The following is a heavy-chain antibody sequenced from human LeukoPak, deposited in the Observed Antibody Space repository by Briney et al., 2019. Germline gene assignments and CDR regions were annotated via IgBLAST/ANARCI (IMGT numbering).Heavy chain of an antibody. J-gene: IGHJ4*02. Sequence: GGSLRLSCAASGFTFSSYWMSWVRQAPGKGLEWVANIKQDGSEKYYVDSVKGRFTISRDNAKNSLYLQMNSLRAEDTAVYYCARDFCPIAAAPRGFDYWGQGTLVTVSS. V-gene: IGHV3-7*01. CDR1: GFTFSSYW. D-gene: IGHD6-13*01. CDR3: ARDFCPIAAAPRGFDY. CDR2: IKQDGSEK.